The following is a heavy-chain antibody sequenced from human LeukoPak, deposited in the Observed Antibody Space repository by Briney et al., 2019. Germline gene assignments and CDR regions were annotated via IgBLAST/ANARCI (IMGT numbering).Heavy chain of an antibody. CDR2: IYHSGST. D-gene: IGHD3-10*01. CDR1: GGSISSGGYS. CDR3: ARARAGPFDI. Sequence: PSQTLSLTCAVSGGSISSGGYSWSWIRQPPGKGLEWIGYIYHSGSTYYNPSLKSRVTISVDRSKNQFSLKLSSVAAADTAVCYCARARAGPFDIWGQGTMVTVSS. V-gene: IGHV4-30-2*01. J-gene: IGHJ3*02.